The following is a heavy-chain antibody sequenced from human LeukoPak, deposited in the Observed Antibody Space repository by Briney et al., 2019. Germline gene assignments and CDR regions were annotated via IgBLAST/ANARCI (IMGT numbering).Heavy chain of an antibody. V-gene: IGHV3-21*01. CDR2: ISSSSSYI. CDR1: GFTFRSYS. Sequence: PGGSLRLSCAASGFTFRSYSMTWVRQAPGKGLEWVSSISSSSSYIYYADSVKGRFTISRDNAKNSLYLQMNSLRAEDTAVYYCASDWGYCSGGSCYGEYWGQGTLVTVSS. CDR3: ASDWGYCSGGSCYGEY. D-gene: IGHD2-15*01. J-gene: IGHJ4*02.